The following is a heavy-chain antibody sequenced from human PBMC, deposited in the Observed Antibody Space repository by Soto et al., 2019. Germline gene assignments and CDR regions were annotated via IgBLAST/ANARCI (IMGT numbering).Heavy chain of an antibody. Sequence: QVQLVQSGAEVKKPGSSVKVSCKASGGTFSSYAISWVRQAPGQGLEWMGGIIPIFGTANYAQKFQGRVTITADESTRTAYMELSSLRSEDTAVYYCASEGGPYGSGSYYTAGYYGMDVWGQGTTVTVSS. CDR3: ASEGGPYGSGSYYTAGYYGMDV. D-gene: IGHD3-10*01. CDR2: IIPIFGTA. J-gene: IGHJ6*02. CDR1: GGTFSSYA. V-gene: IGHV1-69*01.